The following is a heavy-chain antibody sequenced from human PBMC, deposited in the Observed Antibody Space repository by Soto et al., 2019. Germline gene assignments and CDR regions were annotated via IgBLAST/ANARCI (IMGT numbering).Heavy chain of an antibody. D-gene: IGHD3-22*01. CDR3: AKESKEVDSSGYPQNFDY. CDR2: ISYDGSNK. CDR1: GFTFSSYG. J-gene: IGHJ4*02. Sequence: GGSLRLSCAASGFTFSSYGMHWVRQAPGKGLEWVAVISYDGSNKYYADSVKGRFTISRDNSKNTLYLQMNSLRAEDTAVYYCAKESKEVDSSGYPQNFDYWGQGTLVTVSS. V-gene: IGHV3-30*18.